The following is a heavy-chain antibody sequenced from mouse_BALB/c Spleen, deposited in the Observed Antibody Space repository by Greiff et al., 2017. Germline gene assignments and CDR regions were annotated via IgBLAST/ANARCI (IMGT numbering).Heavy chain of an antibody. V-gene: IGHV5-17*02. D-gene: IGHD2-10*01. CDR2: ISSGSSTI. CDR1: GFTFSSFG. Sequence: EVQLVESGGGLVQPGGSRKLSCAASGFTFSSFGMHWVRQAPEKGLEWVAYISSGSSTIYYADTVKGRFTISRDNPKNTLFLQMTSLRSEDTAMYYCARSTYYGNYEGFAYWGQGTLVTVSA. J-gene: IGHJ3*01. CDR3: ARSTYYGNYEGFAY.